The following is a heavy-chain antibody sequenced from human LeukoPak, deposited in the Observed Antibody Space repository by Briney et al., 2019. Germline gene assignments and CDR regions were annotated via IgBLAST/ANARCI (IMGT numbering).Heavy chain of an antibody. CDR1: GFTFSSYW. CDR2: INTDGSST. CDR3: ARESGIAAALDL. D-gene: IGHD6-13*01. V-gene: IGHV3-74*01. Sequence: GGSLRLSCAASGFTFSSYWMHWVRQAPGKGLVGVSRINTDGSSTSYADSVKGRFTISRDNAENTLYLQMNSLRAEDTAVYYCARESGIAAALDLWGQGTLVTVSS. J-gene: IGHJ5*02.